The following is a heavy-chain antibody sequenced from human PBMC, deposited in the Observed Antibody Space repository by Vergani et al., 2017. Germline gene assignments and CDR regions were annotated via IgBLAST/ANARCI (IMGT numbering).Heavy chain of an antibody. J-gene: IGHJ4*02. CDR3: ARASIAVTHPNFDY. V-gene: IGHV3-7*01. Sequence: EVQLVESGGGLVQPGGSLRLSCAASGFTFSSYWMSWVRQAPGKGLEWVANIKQDGSEKYYVDSVKGRFTISRDNAKNSLYLQMNSLRAEDTAVYYCARASIAVTHPNFDYWGQGTLVTVSS. CDR2: IKQDGSEK. CDR1: GFTFSSYW. D-gene: IGHD6-19*01.